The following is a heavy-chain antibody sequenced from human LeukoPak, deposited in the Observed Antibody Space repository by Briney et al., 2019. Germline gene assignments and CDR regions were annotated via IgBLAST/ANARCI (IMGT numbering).Heavy chain of an antibody. Sequence: GGSLRLSCAASGFTFSSYAMHWVCQAPGKGLEWVAVISYDGSNKYYADSVKGRFTISRDNSKNTLYLQMNSLRAEDTAVYYCGVDYSYYYYGMDVWGQGTTVTVSS. CDR2: ISYDGSNK. CDR1: GFTFSSYA. V-gene: IGHV3-30-3*01. J-gene: IGHJ6*02. CDR3: GVDYSYYYYGMDV.